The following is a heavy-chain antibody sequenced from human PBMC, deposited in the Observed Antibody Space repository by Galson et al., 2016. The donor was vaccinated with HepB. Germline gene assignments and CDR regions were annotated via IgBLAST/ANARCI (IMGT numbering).Heavy chain of an antibody. V-gene: IGHV3-53*01. J-gene: IGHJ4*02. CDR1: GFTVSDNP. CDR2: IFGRGTT. D-gene: IGHD4-23*01. CDR3: AGYGGNSV. Sequence: SLRLSCAAAGFTVSDNPLTWIRQAPGKGLECVSVIFGRGTTYYADSVEGRFTISRDNARNTVYLQMNSLRTEDTAVYYCAGYGGNSVWGQGTLVTVSS.